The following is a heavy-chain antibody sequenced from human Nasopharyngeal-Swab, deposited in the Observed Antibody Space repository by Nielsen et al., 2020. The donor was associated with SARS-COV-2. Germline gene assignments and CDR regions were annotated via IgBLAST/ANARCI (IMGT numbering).Heavy chain of an antibody. V-gene: IGHV3-21*01. J-gene: IGHJ6*03. D-gene: IGHD6-13*01. CDR2: ISSSSSYI. CDR3: ARDRQQLVLGYYYYMDV. Sequence: WIRQPPGKGLGWVSSISSSSSYIYYADSVKGRFTISRDNAKNSLYLQMNSLRAEDTAVYYCARDRQQLVLGYYYYMDVWGKGTTVTVSS.